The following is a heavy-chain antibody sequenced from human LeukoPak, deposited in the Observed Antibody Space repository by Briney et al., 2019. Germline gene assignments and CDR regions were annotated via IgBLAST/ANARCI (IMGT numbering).Heavy chain of an antibody. CDR3: ARDLKQFGGWFDY. D-gene: IGHD6-19*01. CDR1: GYTFTTYA. CDR2: INAGNGNT. V-gene: IGHV1-3*01. Sequence: GASVKVSCKASGYTFTTYAMHWVRQAPGQRLEWMGWINAGNGNTKYSQKFQGRVTITRDTSASTAYMELSSLRSEDTAVYYCARDLKQFGGWFDYWGQGILVTVSS. J-gene: IGHJ4*02.